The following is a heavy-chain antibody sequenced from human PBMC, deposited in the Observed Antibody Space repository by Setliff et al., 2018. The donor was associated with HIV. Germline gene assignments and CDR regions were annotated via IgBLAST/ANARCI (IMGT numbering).Heavy chain of an antibody. CDR1: GYTLTELS. D-gene: IGHD2-8*01. Sequence: GASVKVSCKVSGYTLTELSMHWVRQAPGKGLEWMRGFDPEDAETIYAQRFQGRVTMTEDTSTDTAYMELSSLSSEDTAVYYCATEMMYAQGSFDYWGQGTLVTVSS. CDR2: FDPEDAET. J-gene: IGHJ4*02. V-gene: IGHV1-24*01. CDR3: ATEMMYAQGSFDY.